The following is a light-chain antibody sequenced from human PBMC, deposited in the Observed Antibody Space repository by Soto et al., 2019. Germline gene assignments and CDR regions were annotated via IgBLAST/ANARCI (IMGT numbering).Light chain of an antibody. CDR2: GAS. V-gene: IGKV3-15*01. J-gene: IGKJ5*01. CDR1: QTVRNN. Sequence: VLTQSPGTLSLSPGERATLSCRASQTVRNNYLAWYQQKPGQAPRLLIYGASTRATGIPARFSGSGSGTEFTLTISSLQSEDFAVYYCQQYNSWPITFGQGTRLEIK. CDR3: QQYNSWPIT.